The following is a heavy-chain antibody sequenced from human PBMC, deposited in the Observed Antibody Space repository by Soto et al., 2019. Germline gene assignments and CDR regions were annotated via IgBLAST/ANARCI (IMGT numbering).Heavy chain of an antibody. D-gene: IGHD2-15*01. CDR1: GFTFSTYS. CDR2: ISSSSSYI. Sequence: GGSLRLSCAASGFTFSTYSMNWVRQAPGKGLEWVSSISSSSSYIYYADSVKGRFTISRDDAKNSLYLQMNSLRAEDTAVYYCAKGGGYCSGGSCSTWAVDYWGQGTLVTVSS. CDR3: AKGGGYCSGGSCSTWAVDY. J-gene: IGHJ4*02. V-gene: IGHV3-21*04.